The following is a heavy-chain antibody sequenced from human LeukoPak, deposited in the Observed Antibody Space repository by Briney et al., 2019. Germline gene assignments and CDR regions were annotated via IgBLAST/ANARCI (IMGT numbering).Heavy chain of an antibody. CDR1: GGTFSSYA. V-gene: IGHV1-69*04. CDR2: VIPILGIA. D-gene: IGHD6-13*01. Sequence: ASVKVSCKASGGTFSSYAISWVRQAPGQGLEWMGRVIPILGIANYAQKFQGRVTITADKSTSTAYMELSSLRSEDTAVYYCARDKGSSWYWQYWGQGTLVTVSS. J-gene: IGHJ4*02. CDR3: ARDKGSSWYWQY.